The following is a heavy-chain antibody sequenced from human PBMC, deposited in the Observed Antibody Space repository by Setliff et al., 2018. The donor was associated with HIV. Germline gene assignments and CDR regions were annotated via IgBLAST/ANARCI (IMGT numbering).Heavy chain of an antibody. CDR3: VRLTADRTNYYYYMDV. CDR2: ISAYNGNT. Sequence: ASVKVSCKASGYTFTSYGISWVRQAPGQGLEWMGRISAYNGNTNYAQKLQGRVTMTTDISTNTAYMEVRSLSFDDTAVYYCVRLTADRTNYYYYMDVWGKGTTVTVS. D-gene: IGHD2-8*01. CDR1: GYTFTSYG. J-gene: IGHJ6*03. V-gene: IGHV1-18*01.